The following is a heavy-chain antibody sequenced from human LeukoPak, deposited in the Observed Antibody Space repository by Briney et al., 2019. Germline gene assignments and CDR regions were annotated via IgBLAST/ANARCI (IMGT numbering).Heavy chain of an antibody. CDR2: IYYSGST. D-gene: IGHD3-10*01. CDR3: ARGTIGPMVRRHYYYYYTDV. V-gene: IGHV4-39*01. CDR1: GGSISSSSYY. J-gene: IGHJ6*03. Sequence: PSETLSLTCTVSGGSISSSSYYWGWIRQPPGKGLEWIGSIYYSGSTYYNPSLKSRVTISVDTSKNQFSLKLRSVTAADTAVYYCARGTIGPMVRRHYYYYYTDVWGKGTPVTVSS.